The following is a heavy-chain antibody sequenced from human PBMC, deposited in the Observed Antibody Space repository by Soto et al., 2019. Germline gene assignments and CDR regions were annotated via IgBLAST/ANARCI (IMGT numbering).Heavy chain of an antibody. CDR1: GGTFSSYT. CDR2: IIPILGIA. V-gene: IGHV1-69*04. D-gene: IGHD3-22*01. Sequence: ASVKVSCKASGGTFSSYTISWVRQAPGQGLEWMGRIIPILGIANYAQKFQGRVTITADKSTSTAYMELSSLRSEDTAVYYCARDQGPYYYDSSGYSSFDYWGQGTLVTVS. CDR3: ARDQGPYYYDSSGYSSFDY. J-gene: IGHJ4*02.